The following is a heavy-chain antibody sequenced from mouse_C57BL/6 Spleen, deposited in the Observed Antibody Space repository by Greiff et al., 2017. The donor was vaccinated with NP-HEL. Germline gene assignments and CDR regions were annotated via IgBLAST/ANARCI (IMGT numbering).Heavy chain of an antibody. J-gene: IGHJ3*01. CDR1: GYAFTNYL. CDR2: INPGSGGT. CDR3: ARNDYGSSLAWFAY. V-gene: IGHV1-54*01. Sequence: QVQLQQSGAELVRPGTSVKVSCKASGYAFTNYLIEWVKQRPGQGLEWIGVINPGSGGTNYNEKFKGKATLTADKSSSTAYMQLSSLTSEDSAVYFCARNDYGSSLAWFAYWGQGTLVTVSA. D-gene: IGHD1-1*01.